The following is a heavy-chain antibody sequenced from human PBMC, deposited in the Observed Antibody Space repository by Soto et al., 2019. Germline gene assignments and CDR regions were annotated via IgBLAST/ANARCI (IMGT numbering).Heavy chain of an antibody. CDR2: ISGSGGST. CDR3: AKIGEYVWGSYSPCY. Sequence: RLSCAASGFTFSSYAMSWVRQAPGKGLEWVSAISGSGGSTYYADSVKGRFTISRDNSKNTLYLQMNSLRAEDTAVYYCAKIGEYVWGSYSPCYWGQGTLVTVSS. J-gene: IGHJ4*02. CDR1: GFTFSSYA. V-gene: IGHV3-23*01. D-gene: IGHD3-16*01.